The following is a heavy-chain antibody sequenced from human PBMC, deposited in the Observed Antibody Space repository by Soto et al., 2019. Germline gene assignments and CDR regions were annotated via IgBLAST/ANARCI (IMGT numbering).Heavy chain of an antibody. D-gene: IGHD6-13*01. V-gene: IGHV3-30*18. J-gene: IGHJ5*02. CDR1: GFTFSSYG. Sequence: VGSLRLSCAASGFTFSSYGMHWVRQAPGKGLEWVAVISYDGSNKYYADSVKGRFTISRDNSKNTLYLQMKSLRAEDTAVYYCAKDPYEGYSSSWSLGWFDPWGQGTLVTVSS. CDR3: AKDPYEGYSSSWSLGWFDP. CDR2: ISYDGSNK.